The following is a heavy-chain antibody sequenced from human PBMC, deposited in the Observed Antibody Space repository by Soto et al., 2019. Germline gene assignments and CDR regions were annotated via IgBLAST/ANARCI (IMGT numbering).Heavy chain of an antibody. CDR3: ARGYDILTGPLDY. J-gene: IGHJ4*02. V-gene: IGHV4-34*01. CDR2: INHSGST. D-gene: IGHD3-9*01. CDR1: GGSFSGYY. Sequence: SETLSLTCAVYGGSFSGYYWTWIRQPPGTGLEWIGEINHSGSTNYNPSLKSRVTISVDTSKNQFSLKLTSVTAADTAVYYCARGYDILTGPLDYWGPGTLVTVSS.